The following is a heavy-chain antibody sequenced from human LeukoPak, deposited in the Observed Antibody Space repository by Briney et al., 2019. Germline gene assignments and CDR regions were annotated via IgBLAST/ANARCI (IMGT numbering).Heavy chain of an antibody. J-gene: IGHJ6*02. CDR1: GGSLSSYY. V-gene: IGHV4-4*07. Sequence: SETLSLTCTVSGGSLSSYYWSWIRQPAGKGLEWIGRIYTSGSTNYNPSLKSRVTMSVDTSKNQFSLKLSSVTAADTAVYYCAALAYCGGDCYSPYYYYGMDVWGQGTTVTVSS. D-gene: IGHD2-21*02. CDR3: AALAYCGGDCYSPYYYYGMDV. CDR2: IYTSGST.